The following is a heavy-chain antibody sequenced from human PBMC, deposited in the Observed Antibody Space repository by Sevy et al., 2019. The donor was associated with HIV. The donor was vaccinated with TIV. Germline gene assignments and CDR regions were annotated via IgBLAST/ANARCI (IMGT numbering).Heavy chain of an antibody. CDR1: GYTFTSYA. V-gene: IGHV1-3*01. J-gene: IGHJ3*02. Sequence: ASVKVSCKASGYTFTSYAMHWVRQAPGQRLEWMGWINAGNGNTKYSQKFQGRVTITRDTSASTAYMERSSRRSEDTAGYYCARDGGGCSGGSCYFDAFDIWGQGTMVTVSS. CDR2: INAGNGNT. D-gene: IGHD2-15*01. CDR3: ARDGGGCSGGSCYFDAFDI.